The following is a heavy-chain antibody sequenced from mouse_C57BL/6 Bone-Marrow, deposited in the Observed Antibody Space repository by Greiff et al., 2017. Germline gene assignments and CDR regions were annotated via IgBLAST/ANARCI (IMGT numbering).Heavy chain of an antibody. CDR1: YFAFMASA. D-gene: IGHD2-1*01. V-gene: IGHV1-49*01. CDR2: FTLYSDAT. Sequence: LQQSGAELVRPGSSVKLSCKDSYFAFMASAMHWVKQRPGHGLEWIGSFTLYSDATEYSENFKGKATLTANTSSSKAYRELSSLTSEYSAVYYCARSRVGNYHYLDYWDQGNALTVTS. CDR3: ARSRVGNYHYLDY. J-gene: IGHJ2*01.